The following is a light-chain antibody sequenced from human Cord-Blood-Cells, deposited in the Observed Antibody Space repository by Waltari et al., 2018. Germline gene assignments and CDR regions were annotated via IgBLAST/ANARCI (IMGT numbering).Light chain of an antibody. V-gene: IGLV2-14*03. Sequence: QSALTQPASVSGSPGQSITISCTGTSSDVGGYNYVSWYQQHRGKAPKLRIYDVSNRPAGVSNRFSGSKSGNTASLTISGLQAEDKADYYCSSYTSSSTYVFGTGTKVTVL. CDR1: SSDVGGYNY. CDR3: SSYTSSSTYV. J-gene: IGLJ1*01. CDR2: DVS.